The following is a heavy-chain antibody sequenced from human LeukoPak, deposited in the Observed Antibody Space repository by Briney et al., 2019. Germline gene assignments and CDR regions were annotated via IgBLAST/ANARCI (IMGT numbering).Heavy chain of an antibody. CDR3: ASLINSSPYYYYMDV. J-gene: IGHJ6*03. D-gene: IGHD6-13*01. CDR1: GGSFSGYY. V-gene: IGHV4-34*01. CDR2: INHSGST. Sequence: SETLSLTCAVYGGSFSGYYWSWIRQPPGEGLEWSGEINHSGSTNYNPSLKRRVTISVDTSKNQFSLKLSSVTAADTAVYYCASLINSSPYYYYMDVWGKGTTVTVSS.